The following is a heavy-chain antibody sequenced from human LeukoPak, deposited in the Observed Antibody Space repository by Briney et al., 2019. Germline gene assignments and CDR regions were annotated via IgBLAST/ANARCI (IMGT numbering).Heavy chain of an antibody. CDR1: GFTFSSYS. CDR3: AGGGITTFDY. CDR2: ISSSGSHT. V-gene: IGHV3-21*01. J-gene: IGHJ4*02. D-gene: IGHD3-22*01. Sequence: GGSLRLSYAASGFTFSSYSMNWVRQAPGKGLEWVSSISSSGSHTYHADSVKGRFTISRDNAKNSLYLQMNSLRADDTAVYYCAGGGITTFDYWGQGSLVTVSS.